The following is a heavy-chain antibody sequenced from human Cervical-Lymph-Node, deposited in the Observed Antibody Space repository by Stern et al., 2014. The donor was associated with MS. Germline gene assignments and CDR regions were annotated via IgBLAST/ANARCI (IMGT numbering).Heavy chain of an antibody. V-gene: IGHV3-9*01. J-gene: IGHJ3*01. CDR2: ITWNGGSI. CDR1: KFIFRDYA. D-gene: IGHD6-19*01. CDR3: AKRTGSAWYPNDAFDV. Sequence: VQLVESGGALVQPGRSLGLSCEASKFIFRDYALHWVRQAPGKGLEWVAGITWNGGSIGYADSVKGRFTVSRDNAKNSLYLQMNSMRADDTAWYYCAKRTGSAWYPNDAFDVWGQGTMVTVSS.